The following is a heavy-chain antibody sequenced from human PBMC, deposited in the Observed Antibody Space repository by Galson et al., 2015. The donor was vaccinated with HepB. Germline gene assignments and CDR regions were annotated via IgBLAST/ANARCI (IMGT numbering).Heavy chain of an antibody. V-gene: IGHV1-18*04. CDR3: ARETLRSGSYFAPPDYGMDV. CDR1: GYTFTSYG. J-gene: IGHJ6*02. D-gene: IGHD1-26*01. Sequence: SVKVSCMASGYTFTSYGISWVRQAPGQGLEWMGWISAYNGNTNYAQKLQGRVTMTTDTSTSTAYMELRSLRSDDTAVYYCARETLRSGSYFAPPDYGMDVWGQGATVTVSS. CDR2: ISAYNGNT.